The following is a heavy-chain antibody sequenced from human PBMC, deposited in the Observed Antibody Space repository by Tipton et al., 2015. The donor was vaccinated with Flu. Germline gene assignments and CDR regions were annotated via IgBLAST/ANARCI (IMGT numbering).Heavy chain of an antibody. CDR2: INPNSGGT. CDR3: ASEGVGGDDCYSKAFDI. V-gene: IGHV1-2*02. CDR1: GYTFTDYY. Sequence: QLVQSGAEVKKPGASVKVLCKASGYTFTDYYIPCVRQAPGQGLEWMGWINPNSGGTNYAQTIKGRVTMTRDTTISTVFMEQRSLRSDDTAVYYGASEGVGGDDCYSKAFDIWDQVTVGTVCS. J-gene: IGHJ3*02. D-gene: IGHD2-21*02.